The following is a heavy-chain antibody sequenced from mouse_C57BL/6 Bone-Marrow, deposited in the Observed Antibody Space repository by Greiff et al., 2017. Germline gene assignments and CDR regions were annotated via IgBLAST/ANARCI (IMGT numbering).Heavy chain of an antibody. CDR2: ISNLAYSI. Sequence: EVNVVESGGGLVQPGGSLKLSCAASGFTFSDYGMAWVRQAPRKGPEWVAFISNLAYSIYYADTVTGRFTISRENAKNTLYLEMSSLRSEDTAMYYCARHGGYYETDAFAYWGQGTLVTVSA. CDR3: ARHGGYYETDAFAY. J-gene: IGHJ3*01. CDR1: GFTFSDYG. V-gene: IGHV5-15*01. D-gene: IGHD2-3*01.